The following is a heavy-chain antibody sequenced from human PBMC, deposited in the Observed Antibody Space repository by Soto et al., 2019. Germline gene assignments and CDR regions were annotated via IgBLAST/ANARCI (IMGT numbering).Heavy chain of an antibody. CDR2: IRSKANDYAT. V-gene: IGHV3-73*01. CDR1: GFTFSDSA. CDR3: VRHVGETYFDY. Sequence: EVQLVESGGALVQPGGSLKLSCVASGFTFSDSAIQWVRQASGKGLEWVGRIRSKANDYATAYAASVKGRFTISRDDSKNTAYLQMNSLKTEDTAVYYCVRHVGETYFDYWGQGTLVTVSS. D-gene: IGHD2-21*01. J-gene: IGHJ4*02.